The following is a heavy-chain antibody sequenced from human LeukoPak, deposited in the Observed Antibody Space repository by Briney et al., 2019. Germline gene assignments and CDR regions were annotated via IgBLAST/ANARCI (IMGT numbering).Heavy chain of an antibody. D-gene: IGHD6-13*01. V-gene: IGHV4-34*01. J-gene: IGHJ6*02. CDR3: ARTSAAGTSYGIDV. Sequence: SETLSLTCALYGGSFGPYYWSWVRQSPGKGLEWIGEVNHGGGTIYNPSLESRVTISVDTSKTQFSLKLSSVTAADTAVYYCARTSAAGTSYGIDVWGQGTTVTVSS. CDR2: VNHGGGT. CDR1: GGSFGPYY.